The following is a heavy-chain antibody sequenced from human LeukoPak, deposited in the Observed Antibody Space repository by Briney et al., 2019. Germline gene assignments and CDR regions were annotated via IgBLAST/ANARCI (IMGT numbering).Heavy chain of an antibody. V-gene: IGHV3-21*01. CDR2: ISSSSSYI. D-gene: IGHD6-13*01. Sequence: GGSLRLSCAASGFTFSSYNMNWVRQAPGKGLEWVSSISSSSSYIYYTDSVKGRFTISRDNAKNSLYLQMNSLRANDTAIYYCARVSLGAAAGTSRWGQGTLVTVSS. CDR3: ARVSLGAAAGTSR. J-gene: IGHJ4*02. CDR1: GFTFSSYN.